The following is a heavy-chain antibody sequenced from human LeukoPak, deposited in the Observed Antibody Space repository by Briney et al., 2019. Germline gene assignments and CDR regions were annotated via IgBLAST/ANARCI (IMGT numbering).Heavy chain of an antibody. J-gene: IGHJ6*02. D-gene: IGHD3-22*01. V-gene: IGHV4-4*02. Sequence: PSETLSLTCAVSGASISSSNWWSWVRQPPGKGLEWIGEIYHSGSTNYNPSRKSRVTISVDRSKNQFSLKLSSVTAADTAVYYCARHSRYYDSSGYYDYYYGMDVWGQGTTVTVSS. CDR3: ARHSRYYDSSGYYDYYYGMDV. CDR1: GASISSSNW. CDR2: IYHSGST.